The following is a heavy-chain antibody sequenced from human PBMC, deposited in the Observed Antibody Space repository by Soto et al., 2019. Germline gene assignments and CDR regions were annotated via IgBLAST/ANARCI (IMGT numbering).Heavy chain of an antibody. Sequence: QVQLQQWGAGLLKPSETLSLTCAVYGGSFSGYYWSWIRQPPVKGLEWIGEINHSGSTNYNPSLKSRVTISVDTPKNQFSLKLSSVTAADTAVYYCARGIDSSGRGGRFRYFDYWGQGTLVTVSS. CDR2: INHSGST. V-gene: IGHV4-34*01. CDR1: GGSFSGYY. J-gene: IGHJ4*02. CDR3: ARGIDSSGRGGRFRYFDY. D-gene: IGHD6-19*01.